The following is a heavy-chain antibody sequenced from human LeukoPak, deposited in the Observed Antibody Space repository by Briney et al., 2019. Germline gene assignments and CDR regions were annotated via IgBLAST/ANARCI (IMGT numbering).Heavy chain of an antibody. V-gene: IGHV4-59*08. J-gene: IGHJ4*02. Sequence: PSETLSLTCTVSGGSISGFYWSWIRQPPGGGLEFIGFIHYSGTSNYNPSLKSRVTISVDTSRNQFSLNLSSVTAADTAVYYCARLTAYFDYWGQGTQVTVSS. CDR3: ARLTAYFDY. CDR1: GGSISGFY. CDR2: IHYSGTS.